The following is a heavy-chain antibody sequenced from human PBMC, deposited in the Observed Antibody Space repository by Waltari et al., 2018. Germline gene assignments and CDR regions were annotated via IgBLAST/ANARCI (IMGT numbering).Heavy chain of an antibody. CDR2: IYHSGST. V-gene: IGHV4-38-2*02. CDR1: GYSISSGYY. D-gene: IGHD5-18*01. Sequence: QVQLQESGPGLVKPSETLSLTCTVSGYSISSGYYWGWIRQPPGKGLEWIGSIYHSGSTYYTPSLKGRVTISVDTSKNQFSLKLSSVTAADTAVYYCARDSPDTATDYWGQGTLVTVSS. CDR3: ARDSPDTATDY. J-gene: IGHJ4*02.